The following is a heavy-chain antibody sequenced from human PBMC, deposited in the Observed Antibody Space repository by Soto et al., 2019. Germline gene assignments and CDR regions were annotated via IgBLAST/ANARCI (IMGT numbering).Heavy chain of an antibody. CDR1: GFTFSNNA. V-gene: IGHV3-23*05. D-gene: IGHD3-22*01. CDR2: IDTVGGTT. J-gene: IGHJ4*01. CDR3: ARVPLIVTYPQGVHFDY. Sequence: EVQLLESGGGLVQPGGCLRLSCSVSGFTFSNNAMTWVCQAPGQGLDWVSAIDTVGGTTYYADSVKGRVTISRDNSTNTLYLQMNSLRAEDTAIYFYARVPLIVTYPQGVHFDYWGHRTLVTVSS.